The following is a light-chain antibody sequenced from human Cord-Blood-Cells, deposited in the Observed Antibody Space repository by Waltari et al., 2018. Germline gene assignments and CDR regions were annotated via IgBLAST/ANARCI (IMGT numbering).Light chain of an antibody. V-gene: IGLV2-11*01. J-gene: IGLJ3*02. CDR2: DVS. CDR1: SSDVGGYNY. Sequence: PRSVFGSPGQSVTISCTGTSSDVGGYNYVSWYQQHPGNAPKLMIYDVSKRPSGVPDRFSGSKSGNTASLTISGLQAEDEADYYCCSYAGSYTLVFGGGTKLTVL. CDR3: CSYAGSYTLV.